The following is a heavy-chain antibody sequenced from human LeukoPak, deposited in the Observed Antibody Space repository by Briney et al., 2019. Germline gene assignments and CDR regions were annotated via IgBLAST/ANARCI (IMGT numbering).Heavy chain of an antibody. D-gene: IGHD2/OR15-2a*01. CDR3: ARLVMAFDF. CDR1: GFTVSNNY. V-gene: IGHV3-53*01. CDR2: IYNTGDT. Sequence: GGSLRLSCAASGFTVSNNYMSWVRQAPGKGLEWVSFIYNTGDTKYADSVKGRFTISRDNSKNTLSLQMNSLRADDTAVYYCARLVMAFDFWGQGALVTVSS. J-gene: IGHJ4*02.